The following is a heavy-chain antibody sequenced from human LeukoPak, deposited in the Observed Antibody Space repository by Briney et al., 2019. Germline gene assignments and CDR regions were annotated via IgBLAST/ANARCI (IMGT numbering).Heavy chain of an antibody. J-gene: IGHJ6*02. D-gene: IGHD1-26*01. Sequence: ASVKVSCKASGYTFTSYDINWVRQATGQGLEWMGWMNPNSGNTGYAQKFQGRVTMTRNTSISTAYMELSSLRSEDTAVYYCALVGATTDYYGMDVWGQGTTVTVSS. CDR1: GYTFTSYD. CDR3: ALVGATTDYYGMDV. V-gene: IGHV1-8*01. CDR2: MNPNSGNT.